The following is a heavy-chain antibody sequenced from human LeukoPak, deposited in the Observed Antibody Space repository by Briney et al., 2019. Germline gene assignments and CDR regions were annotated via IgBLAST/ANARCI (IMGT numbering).Heavy chain of an antibody. Sequence: QPGGSLRLSCAASGFTFSSYAMSWVRQAPGKGLEWVSAISGSGGSTYYADSVKGRFTISRDYSKNTLYLQMNSLRAEDTAVYYCAKDQGSYAVPLYYFDYWGQGTLVTVSS. CDR2: ISGSGGST. D-gene: IGHD1-26*01. J-gene: IGHJ4*02. V-gene: IGHV3-23*01. CDR1: GFTFSSYA. CDR3: AKDQGSYAVPLYYFDY.